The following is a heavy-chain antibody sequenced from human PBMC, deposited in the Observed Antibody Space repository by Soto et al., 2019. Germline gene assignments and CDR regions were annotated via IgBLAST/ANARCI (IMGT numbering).Heavy chain of an antibody. CDR3: ARAFGYCSSTSCMAVVSSSLFDY. CDR2: IYYSGST. V-gene: IGHV4-39*01. Sequence: QLQLQESGPGLVKPSETLSLTCTVSGGSISSSSYYWGWIRQPPGKGLEWIGSIYYSGSTYYNPSLKSRVTMSVDTSKNQCSLKLSSVTAADTAVYYCARAFGYCSSTSCMAVVSSSLFDYWGQGTLVTVSS. D-gene: IGHD2-2*03. J-gene: IGHJ4*02. CDR1: GGSISSSSYY.